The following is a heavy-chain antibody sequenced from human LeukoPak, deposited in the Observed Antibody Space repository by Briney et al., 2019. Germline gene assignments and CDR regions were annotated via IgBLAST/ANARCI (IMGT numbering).Heavy chain of an antibody. V-gene: IGHV3-21*01. Sequence: PGGSLRLSCAPSRFTFSSYSMNWVRQAPGKGLEWVSSISSSSSYIYYADSVKGRFTISRDNAKNSLYLQMNSLRAEDTAVYYCAREDYVWGSYRSSGSDWGQGTLVTVSS. CDR3: AREDYVWGSYRSSGSD. CDR2: ISSSSSYI. CDR1: RFTFSSYS. J-gene: IGHJ4*02. D-gene: IGHD3-16*02.